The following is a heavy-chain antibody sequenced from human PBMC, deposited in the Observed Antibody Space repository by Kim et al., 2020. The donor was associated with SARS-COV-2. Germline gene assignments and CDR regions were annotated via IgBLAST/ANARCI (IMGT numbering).Heavy chain of an antibody. Sequence: GGSLRLSCSASGFTFSSYAMHWVRQAPGKGLEYVSAISSNGGSTYYADSVKGRFTISRDNSKNTLYLQMSSLRAEDTAVYYCVKGPSSIITIFGVVTLGYFDYWGQGTLVTVSS. CDR3: VKGPSSIITIFGVVTLGYFDY. V-gene: IGHV3-64D*09. CDR2: ISSNGGST. J-gene: IGHJ4*02. CDR1: GFTFSSYA. D-gene: IGHD3-3*01.